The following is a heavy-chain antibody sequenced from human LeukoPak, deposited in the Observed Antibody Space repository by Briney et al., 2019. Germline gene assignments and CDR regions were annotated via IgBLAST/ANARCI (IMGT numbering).Heavy chain of an antibody. CDR2: INSDGSNT. CDR1: GFTFSSYW. V-gene: IGHV3-74*01. J-gene: IGHJ4*02. D-gene: IGHD3-10*01. CDR3: ARERRLIHYYGSGSYYPPGPIDY. Sequence: PGGSLRLSCAASGFTFSSYWMHWVRQAPGKGLVWVSRINSDGSNTSYADSVKGRFTISRDNAKNTLYLQMNSLRAEDTAVYYCARERRLIHYYGSGSYYPPGPIDYWGQGTLVTVSS.